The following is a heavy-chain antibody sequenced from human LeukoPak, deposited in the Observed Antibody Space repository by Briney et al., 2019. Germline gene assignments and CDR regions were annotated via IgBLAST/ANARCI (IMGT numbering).Heavy chain of an antibody. CDR1: GYTFTGYY. V-gene: IGHV1-2*02. D-gene: IGHD4-17*01. CDR3: ARGVHGDYGSGWFDP. J-gene: IGHJ5*02. Sequence: ASVKVSCKASGYTFTGYYMHWVRQAPGQGLEWMGWINPNSGGTNYAQKFQGRVTMTRDTSISTVYLELTSLTSDDTAVYYCARGVHGDYGSGWFDPWGQGTLVSVSS. CDR2: INPNSGGT.